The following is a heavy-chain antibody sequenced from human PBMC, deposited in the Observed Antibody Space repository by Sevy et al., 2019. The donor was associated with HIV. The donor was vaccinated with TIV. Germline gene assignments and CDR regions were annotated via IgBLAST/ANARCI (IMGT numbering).Heavy chain of an antibody. J-gene: IGHJ6*02. Sequence: GGSLRLSCAASGFTFSTYGMHWVRQAPGKGLEWVALISYDGSNKYYADSVKGRFTISRDNSKSTLYLQMNSLTAGDTAVYYCAKSRADCTSTSCYRVTYYGMDVWGQGTTVTVSS. V-gene: IGHV3-30*18. CDR2: ISYDGSNK. D-gene: IGHD2-2*02. CDR1: GFTFSTYG. CDR3: AKSRADCTSTSCYRVTYYGMDV.